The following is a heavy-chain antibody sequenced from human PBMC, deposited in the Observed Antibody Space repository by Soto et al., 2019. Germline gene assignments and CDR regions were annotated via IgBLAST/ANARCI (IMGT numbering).Heavy chain of an antibody. CDR1: GFTFSSYG. CDR3: AKEWVYDSSGWSFDY. J-gene: IGHJ4*02. Sequence: QVQLVESGGGVVQPGRSLRLSCAASGFTFSSYGMHWVRQAPGKGLEWVAVISNDGSNKYYADSVKGRFTISRDNSKNTLYLKMNSLRAEYTAVYYCAKEWVYDSSGWSFDYWGQGTLVTVSS. CDR2: ISNDGSNK. D-gene: IGHD3-22*01. V-gene: IGHV3-30*18.